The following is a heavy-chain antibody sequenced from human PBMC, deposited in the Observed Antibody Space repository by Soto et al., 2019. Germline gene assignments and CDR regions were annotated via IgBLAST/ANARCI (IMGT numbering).Heavy chain of an antibody. CDR2: TYYRSKWLY. J-gene: IGHJ6*02. CDR3: ARDLGYCSGGSCHYNGMDV. V-gene: IGHV6-1*01. Sequence: SQTLSLTCAISGDSVSRNSAAWNWIRQSPSRGLEWLGRTYYRSKWLYDYAVSVKSRVAINPDTSKNQFSLHLNSVTPEDTAVYYCARDLGYCSGGSCHYNGMDVWGHGTTVTVSS. CDR1: GDSVSRNSAA. D-gene: IGHD2-15*01.